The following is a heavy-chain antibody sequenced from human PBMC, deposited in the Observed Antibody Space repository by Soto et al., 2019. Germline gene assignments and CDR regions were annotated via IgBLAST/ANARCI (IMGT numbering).Heavy chain of an antibody. CDR2: ISNTGGSA. J-gene: IGHJ4*02. V-gene: IGHV3-23*01. CDR1: GFTFSTYA. CDR3: AKDGRSGWNFDY. D-gene: IGHD6-19*01. Sequence: PGGSLRLSCAASGFTFSTYAMSWVRQAPGKGLEWVSAISNTGGSADYADSVKGRFTISRDNSKNTLYLQMNSLRTEDTALYYCAKDGRSGWNFDYWGQGTLVTVSS.